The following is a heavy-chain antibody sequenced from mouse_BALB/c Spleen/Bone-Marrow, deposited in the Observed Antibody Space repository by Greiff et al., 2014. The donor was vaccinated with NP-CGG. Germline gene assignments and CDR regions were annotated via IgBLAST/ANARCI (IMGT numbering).Heavy chain of an antibody. CDR1: GYTFTSNT. J-gene: IGHJ3*01. CDR2: INPSSGYT. D-gene: IGHD2-4*01. CDR3: ARFFYDYDGPWFAY. V-gene: IGHV1-4*01. Sequence: VQLQQSGAELARPGASVKMSCKASGYTFTSNTMHWVKQRPGQGLEWIGYINPSSGYTNYNQKFKDKATLTADKSSSTAYMQLSSLTSEDSAVYYCARFFYDYDGPWFAYWGQGTLVTVSA.